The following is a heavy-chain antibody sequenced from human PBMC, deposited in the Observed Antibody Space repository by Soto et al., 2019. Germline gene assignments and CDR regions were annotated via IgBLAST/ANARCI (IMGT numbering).Heavy chain of an antibody. J-gene: IGHJ5*02. V-gene: IGHV1-18*04. D-gene: IGHD6-13*01. CDR2: ISPNNGNT. Sequence: QVQLVQSGTEVKKPGASVKVSCKASGYIFTTYSIAWVRQAPGQGLEWVGWISPNNGNTNYAQNVQGRVTMTTDTSTTTAYMELRSLTSDDTAVYYCAREAFGVHSSWSDPWGQGTLVTVSS. CDR3: AREAFGVHSSWSDP. CDR1: GYIFTTYS.